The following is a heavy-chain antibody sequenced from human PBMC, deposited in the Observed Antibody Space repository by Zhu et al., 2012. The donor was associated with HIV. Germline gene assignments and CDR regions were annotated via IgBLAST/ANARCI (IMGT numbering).Heavy chain of an antibody. J-gene: IGHJ4*02. CDR1: GGSISSYY. CDR2: IYTSGST. V-gene: IGHV4-4*09. Sequence: QVQVQGSGPGLVKPSETLSLTCTVSGGSISSYYWSWIRQPPGKGLEWIGYIYTSGSTNYNPSLKSRVTISVDTSKNQFSLKLSSVTAADTAVYYCARVGAWAMAPCYFDYWGQGTLVTVSS. CDR3: ARVGAWAMAPCYFDY. D-gene: IGHD5-18*01.